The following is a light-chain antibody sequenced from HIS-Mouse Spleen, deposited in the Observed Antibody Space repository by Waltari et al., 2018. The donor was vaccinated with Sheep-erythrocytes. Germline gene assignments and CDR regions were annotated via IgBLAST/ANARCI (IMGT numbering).Light chain of an antibody. J-gene: IGLJ3*02. Sequence: QSALTQPASVSGSPGQSITISCTGTSSDVGRYNLVSWYQQHPGKAPKPMIYDGSKRPSGVSNRFPGSKSGTTASLTISGLQAEDEADYYCCSYAGSSTPWVFGEGTKLTVL. CDR2: DGS. CDR3: CSYAGSSTPWV. CDR1: SSDVGRYNL. V-gene: IGLV2-23*01.